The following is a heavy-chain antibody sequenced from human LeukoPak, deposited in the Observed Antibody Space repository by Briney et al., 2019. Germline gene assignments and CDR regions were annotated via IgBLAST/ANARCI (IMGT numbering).Heavy chain of an antibody. CDR3: AKVRTDYYDSSGHAEYFQH. J-gene: IGHJ1*01. D-gene: IGHD3-22*01. Sequence: GGSLRLSCAASGFTFSSYAMSWVRQAPGEGLEWVSAISGSGGSTYYADSVKGRFTISRDNSKNTLYLQMTSLRAEDAAVYYCAKVRTDYYDSSGHAEYFQHWGQGTLVTVSS. V-gene: IGHV3-23*01. CDR2: ISGSGGST. CDR1: GFTFSSYA.